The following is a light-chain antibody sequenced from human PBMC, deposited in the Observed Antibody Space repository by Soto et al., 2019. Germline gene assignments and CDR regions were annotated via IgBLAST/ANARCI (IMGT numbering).Light chain of an antibody. J-gene: IGLJ1*01. Sequence: VLTQPPSVSWAPGQRVTISCTGTSSNIGAGQDVHWYRQLPGAAPKFLISDSNNRASGVPDRFSVSKSGASASLAITGLRAEDEGDYFCQSYGTSLSGLYVFGTGTKVTVL. V-gene: IGLV1-40*01. CDR2: DSN. CDR3: QSYGTSLSGLYV. CDR1: SSNIGAGQD.